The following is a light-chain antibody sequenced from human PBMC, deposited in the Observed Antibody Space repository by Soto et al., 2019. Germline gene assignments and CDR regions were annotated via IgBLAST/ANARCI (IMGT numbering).Light chain of an antibody. CDR2: GAS. J-gene: IGKJ4*01. CDR1: QSIGTS. V-gene: IGKV3D-15*01. CDR3: QQYDNWVI. Sequence: EIVMTQSPDTLSVSPGERATLSCRASQSIGTSLAWYQQQPGQAPRLLLYGASTRASGSPARFRGSGSGTEFTLNIIFLGSEDAAVYYCQQYDNWVIFCGGTRVEF.